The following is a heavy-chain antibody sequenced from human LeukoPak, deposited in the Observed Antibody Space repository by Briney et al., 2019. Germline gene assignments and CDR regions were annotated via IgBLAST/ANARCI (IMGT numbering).Heavy chain of an antibody. CDR3: AGGGNYFAF. V-gene: IGHV3-21*06. CDR1: GFTFSSYS. D-gene: IGHD3-16*01. CDR2: VSRSSSYI. J-gene: IGHJ4*02. Sequence: PGGSLRLSCAASGFTFSSYSMNWVRQAPGKGLEWDAVVSRSSSYIYYEDSVKGRFTISRDNAKNSLYLQMNGLRAEDTAVYYWAGGGNYFAFWGQGTLVTVS.